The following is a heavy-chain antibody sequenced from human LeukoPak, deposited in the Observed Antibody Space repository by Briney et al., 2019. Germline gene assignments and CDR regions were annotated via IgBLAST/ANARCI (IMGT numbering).Heavy chain of an antibody. CDR3: AKDIWFGDGFDS. D-gene: IGHD3-10*01. CDR2: TSSDGSLE. V-gene: IGHV3-30*18. Sequence: PGGSLRLSCEGSGFNFSNYAMNWVRQAPGKGMEWVSVTSSDGSLEFYVDSVNGRFSISGDNSKNTLYLQMNRLRAEDTAVYYCAKDIWFGDGFDSWGQGTLVTVSS. CDR1: GFNFSNYA. J-gene: IGHJ4*02.